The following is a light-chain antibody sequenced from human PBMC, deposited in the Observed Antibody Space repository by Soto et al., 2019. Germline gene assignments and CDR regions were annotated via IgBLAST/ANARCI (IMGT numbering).Light chain of an antibody. CDR3: QQRSNLPPIT. V-gene: IGKV3-11*01. CDR1: QSVSSY. CDR2: DAS. Sequence: EIVLTQSPATMSLSPGERATLSCRASQSVSSYLAWYQQKPGQAPRLLIYDASNRATGIPARFSGSGSGTDFTLTISSLEPEDFAVYYCQQRSNLPPITFGHGTRLEIK. J-gene: IGKJ5*01.